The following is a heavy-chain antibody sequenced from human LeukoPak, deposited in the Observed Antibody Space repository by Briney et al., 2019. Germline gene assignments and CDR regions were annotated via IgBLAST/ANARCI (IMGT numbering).Heavy chain of an antibody. J-gene: IGHJ3*02. Sequence: ASVKVSCKASGGTFSSYAISWVRQAPGQGLEWMGGIIPIFGTANYAQRFQGRVTITADESTSTAYMELSSLRSEDTAVYYCASLTTVKGGYYYDSSGRGAFDIWGQGTMVTVSS. CDR3: ASLTTVKGGYYYDSSGRGAFDI. CDR2: IIPIFGTA. V-gene: IGHV1-69*13. D-gene: IGHD3-22*01. CDR1: GGTFSSYA.